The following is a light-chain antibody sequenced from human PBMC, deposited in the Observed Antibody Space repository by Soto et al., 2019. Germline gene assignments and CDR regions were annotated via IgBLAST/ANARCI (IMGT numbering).Light chain of an antibody. Sequence: DIQMTQSPSTLSGSVGDRVTITCRASQTISSWLAWYQQKLGKAPKLLIYKASTLKSGVPSRFSGSGSGTEFTLTISSLQPDDFATYYCQHYNSYSEAFGQGPK. J-gene: IGKJ1*01. CDR1: QTISSW. CDR2: KAS. V-gene: IGKV1-5*03. CDR3: QHYNSYSEA.